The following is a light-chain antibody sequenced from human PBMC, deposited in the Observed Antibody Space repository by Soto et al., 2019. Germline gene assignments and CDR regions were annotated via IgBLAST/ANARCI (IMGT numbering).Light chain of an antibody. Sequence: DIQMTQSPSSLSASVGDRVTITCRASQSISTYLNWHQQKPGKAPKLLIYAASSLQSGVPSRFSGSGSGTDFTLTISSLQPEDFATYYCQQSYSTPFTFGQGTRLEMK. CDR3: QQSYSTPFT. V-gene: IGKV1-39*01. CDR2: AAS. J-gene: IGKJ5*01. CDR1: QSISTY.